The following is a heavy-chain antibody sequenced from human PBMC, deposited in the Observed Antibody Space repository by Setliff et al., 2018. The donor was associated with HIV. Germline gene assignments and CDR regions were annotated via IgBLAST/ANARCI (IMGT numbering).Heavy chain of an antibody. CDR3: AVVGATSPFDY. J-gene: IGHJ4*02. Sequence: SETLSLTCAVYGGTFSGHYWSWIRQPPGQGLDWIGEIHPSGNTYYNPSLQSRVTISVDTSKNQFSLNLSSVTAADTAVYYCAVVGATSPFDYWGQGTLVTVSS. CDR1: GGTFSGHY. CDR2: IHPSGNT. D-gene: IGHD1-26*01. V-gene: IGHV4-34*08.